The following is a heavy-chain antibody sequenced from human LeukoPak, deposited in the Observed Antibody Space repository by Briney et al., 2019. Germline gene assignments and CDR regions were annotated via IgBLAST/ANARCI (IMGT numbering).Heavy chain of an antibody. CDR2: ISSSSSTI. D-gene: IGHD3-3*01. CDR3: ARDEYYDFWSGQYPTLDY. CDR1: GFTFSSYS. V-gene: IGHV3-48*01. Sequence: PGGSLRLSCAASGFTFSSYSMNWVRQAPGKGLEWVSSISSSSSTIYYADSVKGRFTISRDNAKNSLYLQMNSLRAEDTAVYYCARDEYYDFWSGQYPTLDYWGQGTLVTVSS. J-gene: IGHJ4*02.